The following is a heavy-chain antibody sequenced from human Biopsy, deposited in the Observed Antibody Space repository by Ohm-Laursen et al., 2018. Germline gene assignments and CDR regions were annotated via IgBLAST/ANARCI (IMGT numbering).Heavy chain of an antibody. CDR2: VHYSGSP. V-gene: IGHV4-39*01. Sequence: GTLSLTCTVSGGSMTGSSYYWGWIRQPPGKGLEWIGAVHYSGSPYYNPSLQSRVTLSVDTSKNLFSLWLSSVTAADTAVYYCTRRGMTTLTTRAFDIWGQGTMVTVSS. D-gene: IGHD4-11*01. J-gene: IGHJ3*02. CDR3: TRRGMTTLTTRAFDI. CDR1: GGSMTGSSYY.